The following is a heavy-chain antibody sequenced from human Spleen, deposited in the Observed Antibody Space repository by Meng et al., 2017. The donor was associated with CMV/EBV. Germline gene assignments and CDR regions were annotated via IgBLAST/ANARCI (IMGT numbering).Heavy chain of an antibody. J-gene: IGHJ3*02. D-gene: IGHD6-13*01. CDR2: ISWNSGSI. Sequence: GGSLRLSCATSGFTFDDYVMHWVRQAPGKGLEWVSGISWNSGSIGYADSVKGRFTISRDNAKNSLYLQMNSLRAEDTALYYCAKDIDSSSPFDAFDIWCQGTMVTVSS. CDR3: AKDIDSSSPFDAFDI. CDR1: GFTFDDYV. V-gene: IGHV3-9*01.